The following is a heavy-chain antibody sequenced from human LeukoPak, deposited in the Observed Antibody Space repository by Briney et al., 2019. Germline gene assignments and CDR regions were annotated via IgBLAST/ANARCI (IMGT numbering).Heavy chain of an antibody. V-gene: IGHV4-4*02. J-gene: IGHJ4*02. CDR1: GGSISSSNW. CDR2: IYHSGST. Sequence: SGTLSLTCAVSGGSISSSNWWSWVRQPPGKGLEWIGEIYHSGSTNYNPSPKSRVTISVDKSKNQFSLKLSSVTAADTAVYYCARADRSSGWYYFDYWGQGTLVTVSS. D-gene: IGHD6-19*01. CDR3: ARADRSSGWYYFDY.